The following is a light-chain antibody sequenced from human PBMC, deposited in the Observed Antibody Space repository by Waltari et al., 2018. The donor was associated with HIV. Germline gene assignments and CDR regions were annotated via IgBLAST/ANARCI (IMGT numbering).Light chain of an antibody. CDR1: SSDVGGHNF. J-gene: IGLJ1*01. V-gene: IGLV2-14*01. CDR3: TSYTTTSCYV. CDR2: EVS. Sequence: QSALTQSASVSGSPGQSITISCTGTSSDVGGHNFVSWYQHHPGKAPKLMIYEVSNRPSGVSRRFSGSKSGNTASLTISGLQPEDEADYYCTSYTTTSCYVFGTGTKVTVL.